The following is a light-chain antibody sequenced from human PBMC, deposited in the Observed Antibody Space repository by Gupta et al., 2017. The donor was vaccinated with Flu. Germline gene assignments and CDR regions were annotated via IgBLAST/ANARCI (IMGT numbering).Light chain of an antibody. V-gene: IGLV1-40*01. J-gene: IGLJ3*02. CDR2: GNN. Sequence: ITCTGSSSNSGTGYDVHWYQQHPGTAPKLLIYGNNNRPSGVPDRFSGSKSGTAASLSITGLQAEEEAEYYCQSYDSSLSVWVFGGGTKLTVL. CDR1: SSNSGTGYD. CDR3: QSYDSSLSVWV.